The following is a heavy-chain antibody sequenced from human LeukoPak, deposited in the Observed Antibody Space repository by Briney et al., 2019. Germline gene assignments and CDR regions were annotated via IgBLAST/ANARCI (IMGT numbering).Heavy chain of an antibody. J-gene: IGHJ6*03. CDR3: ARSTSTSYYYYYYYMDV. V-gene: IGHV4-34*01. CDR1: GGSFSGYY. Sequence: PSETLSLTCAVYGGSFSGYYWSWIRQPPGKGLEWIGEINHSGSTNYNPSLKSRVTISVDTSKNQFSLKLSSVTAADTAVYYCARSTSTSYYYYYYYMDVWGKGTTVTISS. D-gene: IGHD2-2*01. CDR2: INHSGST.